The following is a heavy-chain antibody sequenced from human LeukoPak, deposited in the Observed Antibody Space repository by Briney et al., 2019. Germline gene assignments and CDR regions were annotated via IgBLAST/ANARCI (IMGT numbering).Heavy chain of an antibody. CDR3: ARGDSSSWYRAVYFQH. CDR1: GGSFSGYY. J-gene: IGHJ1*01. V-gene: IGHV4-34*01. Sequence: SETLSLTCAAYGGSFSGYYWSWIRQPPGKGLEWIGEINHSGSTNYNPSLKSRVTISVDTSKNQFSLKLSSVTAADTAVYYCARGDSSSWYRAVYFQHWGQGTLVTVSS. CDR2: INHSGST. D-gene: IGHD6-13*01.